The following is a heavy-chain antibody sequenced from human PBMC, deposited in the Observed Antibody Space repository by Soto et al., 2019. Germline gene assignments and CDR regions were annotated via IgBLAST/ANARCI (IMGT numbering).Heavy chain of an antibody. D-gene: IGHD2-21*02. Sequence: GGSLRLSCAASGFTFSSYAMSWARQAPGKGLEWVAGVLQNGVSTYYADSVKGRFTISRDNSEKSLYLQMNSLRVEDTAIYYCAKDAVSGDGLWLADYWGQGTVVPVSS. V-gene: IGHV3-23*01. CDR3: AKDAVSGDGLWLADY. CDR2: VLQNGVST. CDR1: GFTFSSYA. J-gene: IGHJ4*02.